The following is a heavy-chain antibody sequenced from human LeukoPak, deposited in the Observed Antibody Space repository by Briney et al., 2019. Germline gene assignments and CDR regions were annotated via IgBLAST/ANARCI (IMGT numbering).Heavy chain of an antibody. CDR3: AREVVTAASTFDI. Sequence: PSQTLPLTCTVSGGSISSGGYYWSWIRQHPGKGLEWIGYIYYSGSTYYNPSLKSRVTISVDTSKNQFSLNLNSVTAADTAVYYCAREVVTAASTFDIWGQGTMVTVSS. J-gene: IGHJ3*02. CDR2: IYYSGST. V-gene: IGHV4-31*03. D-gene: IGHD2-21*02. CDR1: GGSISSGGYY.